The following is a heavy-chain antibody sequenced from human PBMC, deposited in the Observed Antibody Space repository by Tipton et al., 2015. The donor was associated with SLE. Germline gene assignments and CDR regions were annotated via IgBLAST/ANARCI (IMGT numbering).Heavy chain of an antibody. CDR1: GGTFSSYA. Sequence: QSGAEVKKPGSSVKVSCKASGGTFSSYAISWVRQAPGQGLEWMGGIIPIFGTANYAQKFQGRVTITTDESTSTAYMELSSLRSEDTAVYYCARDLHSGYDWSDYGDGEAFDIWGQGTMVTVSS. J-gene: IGHJ3*02. D-gene: IGHD5-12*01. CDR2: IIPIFGTA. V-gene: IGHV1-69*05. CDR3: ARDLHSGYDWSDYGDGEAFDI.